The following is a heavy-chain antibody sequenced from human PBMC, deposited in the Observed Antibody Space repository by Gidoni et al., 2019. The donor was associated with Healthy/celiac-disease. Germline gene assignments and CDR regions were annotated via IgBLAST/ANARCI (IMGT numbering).Heavy chain of an antibody. V-gene: IGHV3-9*01. CDR1: GFTFDDYA. CDR3: AKDMHSSSWFDY. D-gene: IGHD6-13*01. J-gene: IGHJ4*02. CDR2: ISWNSGSI. Sequence: EVQLVESGGGLVQPGRSLRLSCAASGFTFDDYAMHWVRQAPGKGLEWFSGISWNSGSIGYADSVKGRFTISRDNAKNSLYLQMNSLRAEDTALYYCAKDMHSSSWFDYWGQGTLVTVSS.